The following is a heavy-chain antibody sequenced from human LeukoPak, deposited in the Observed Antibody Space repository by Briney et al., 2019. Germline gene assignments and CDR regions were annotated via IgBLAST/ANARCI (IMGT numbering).Heavy chain of an antibody. CDR3: ARDVRGQQLDYFDY. V-gene: IGHV4-38-2*02. CDR1: GYSISSGYY. D-gene: IGHD6-13*01. CDR2: IYHSGST. Sequence: SETLSLTCTVSGYSISSGYYWGWIRQPPGKGLEWIGSIYHSGSTYYNPSLKSRVTISVDTSKNQFSLKLSSVTAADTAVYYCARDVRGQQLDYFDYWGQGTLVTVSS. J-gene: IGHJ4*02.